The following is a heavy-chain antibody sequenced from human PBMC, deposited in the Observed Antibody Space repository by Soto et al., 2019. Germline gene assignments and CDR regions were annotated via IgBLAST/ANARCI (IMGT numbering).Heavy chain of an antibody. CDR1: GGTFISYA. V-gene: IGHV1-69*13. CDR3: ATCPNYDILTGYFSSYYYYGMDV. J-gene: IGHJ6*02. Sequence: PSVTVSCQASGGTFISYAISWVRQAPGQGLEWMGGIIPIFGTANYAQKFQGRVTITADESTSTAYMELSSLRSEDTAVYYCATCPNYDILTGYFSSYYYYGMDVWGQGTTVTVSS. D-gene: IGHD3-9*01. CDR2: IIPIFGTA.